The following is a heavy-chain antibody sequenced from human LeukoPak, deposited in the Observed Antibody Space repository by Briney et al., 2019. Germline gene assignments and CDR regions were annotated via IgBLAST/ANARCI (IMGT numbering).Heavy chain of an antibody. V-gene: IGHV3-21*04. CDR2: ITSSSSYI. J-gene: IGHJ3*02. CDR3: ARDSAYCGGDCYSAAFDI. Sequence: GGSLRLSCVASGFTFSTYNMNWVRQAPGKGLEWVSSITSSSSYIYYADSVKGRFTISRDNAKNSLYLQMNSLRAEDTAVYYCARDSAYCGGDCYSAAFDIWGQGTMVTVSS. D-gene: IGHD2-21*02. CDR1: GFTFSTYN.